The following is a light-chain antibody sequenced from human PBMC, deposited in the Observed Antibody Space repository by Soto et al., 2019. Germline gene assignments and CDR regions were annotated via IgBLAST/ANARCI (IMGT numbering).Light chain of an antibody. J-gene: IGLJ1*01. CDR1: SSDVGGYNY. CDR3: SSYTISTTLV. V-gene: IGLV2-14*01. Sequence: QSVLTQPASVSGSPGQSITISCTGTSSDVGGYNYVSWHQQHPGKAPKLMIYEVSNRPSGVSTRFSGSKSGNTASLTISGLQAEDEADYYCSSYTISTTLVFGTGTKVTVL. CDR2: EVS.